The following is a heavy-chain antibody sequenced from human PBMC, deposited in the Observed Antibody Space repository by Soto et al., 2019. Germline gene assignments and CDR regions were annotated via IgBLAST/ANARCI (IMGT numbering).Heavy chain of an antibody. CDR3: GRVAFAAYALSAVH. V-gene: IGHV1-69*01. J-gene: IGHJ4*02. Sequence: QVLLEQSGAEVKKSGSSVRVSCRDYGDRFTTDAFSWVRQAPGQGLEHVGGVIPLVGVPNYAQKFQGRVTITADDSTATIYLELNSLKFDVTAGLCCGRVAFAAYALSAVHWGQGTLITVSS. CDR1: GDRFTTDA. D-gene: IGHD2-15*01. CDR2: VIPLVGVP.